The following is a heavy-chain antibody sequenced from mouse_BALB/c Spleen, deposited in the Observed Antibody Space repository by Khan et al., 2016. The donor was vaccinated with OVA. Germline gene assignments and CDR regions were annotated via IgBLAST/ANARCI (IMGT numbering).Heavy chain of an antibody. Sequence: QVQLKQSGPALVAPSQSLSITCTTSGFSLTNYGVHWVRQPPGKGLEWLVVIWSDGSTTYNSALKSRLSISKDNSKSQVFLKMNSLQTDDTAMYYCARQPYYHYYIMDYWGQGTSVTVSS. CDR2: IWSDGST. D-gene: IGHD2-10*01. J-gene: IGHJ4*01. CDR3: ARQPYYHYYIMDY. V-gene: IGHV2-6-1*01. CDR1: GFSLTNYG.